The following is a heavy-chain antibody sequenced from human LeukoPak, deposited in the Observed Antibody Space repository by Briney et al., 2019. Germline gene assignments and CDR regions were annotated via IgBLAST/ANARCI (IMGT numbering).Heavy chain of an antibody. V-gene: IGHV3-30-3*01. CDR1: GFTFSSYD. CDR3: ASELDYYDSSVYHRSYYYGMDV. J-gene: IGHJ6*02. Sequence: GGSLRLSCAASGFTFSSYDMHWVRQAPGKGLEWVTVISYDGSNKYYAESVKGRFTISRDNSKNTLYLQMDSLRGEDTAVYYCASELDYYDSSVYHRSYYYGMDVWGRGTTVTVSS. D-gene: IGHD3-22*01. CDR2: ISYDGSNK.